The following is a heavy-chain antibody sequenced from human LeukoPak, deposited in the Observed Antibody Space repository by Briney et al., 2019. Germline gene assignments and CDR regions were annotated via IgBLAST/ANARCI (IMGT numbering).Heavy chain of an antibody. Sequence: GGSLRLSCAASGFTFSSYGMHWVRQAPGKGPEWVAAASYDGSNQYYVDSVKGRFTISRDNSQNTLNLQMNSLRAEDTAVYYCAKDLVSAAGLYYYGMDVWGQGTTVTVSS. D-gene: IGHD6-13*01. CDR3: AKDLVSAAGLYYYGMDV. V-gene: IGHV3-30*18. J-gene: IGHJ6*02. CDR2: ASYDGSNQ. CDR1: GFTFSSYG.